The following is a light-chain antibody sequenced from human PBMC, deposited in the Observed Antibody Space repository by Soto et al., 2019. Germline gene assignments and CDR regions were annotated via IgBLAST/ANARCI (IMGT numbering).Light chain of an antibody. CDR3: CSYAGGGTWV. Sequence: QSALTQPASVSGSPGQSITIACTGTNSDVGSYDFVSWYQQHPDKAPKPMIYEDTKRPSGVSDRFSGSKSGNLASLIISGLQAEDEADYYCCSYAGGGTWVFGGGTKLTVL. J-gene: IGLJ3*02. V-gene: IGLV2-23*01. CDR2: EDT. CDR1: NSDVGSYDF.